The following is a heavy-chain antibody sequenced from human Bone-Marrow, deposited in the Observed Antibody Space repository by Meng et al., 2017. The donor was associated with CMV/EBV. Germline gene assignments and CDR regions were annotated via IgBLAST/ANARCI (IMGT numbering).Heavy chain of an antibody. D-gene: IGHD2-2*01. CDR3: ARDVVVAVRLGVGDY. CDR2: ILSDGSHK. CDR1: GFTFSSYA. J-gene: IGHJ4*02. V-gene: IGHV3-30*04. Sequence: GESLKIPCAASGFTFSSYAMHWVRQAPGKGLEWVAVILSDGSHKYYADSVKGRFTISRDNSENSLYLQMNSLRAEATAVYYCARDVVVAVRLGVGDYWGQGTLVTVSS.